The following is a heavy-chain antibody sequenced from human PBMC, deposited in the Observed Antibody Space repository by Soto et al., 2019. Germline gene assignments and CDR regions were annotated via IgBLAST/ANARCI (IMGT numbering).Heavy chain of an antibody. J-gene: IGHJ6*02. Sequence: ASVKVSCKASGCIFTNYAIHWVRQAPGQRLEWVGWINVGTGNTKYSQNFQGRVTITRDTSATTAYMELSSLRSEDTAVYYCARGAGYCRGACWNDYYCAMDVWGQGTKVTVSS. CDR2: INVGTGNT. CDR1: GCIFTNYA. V-gene: IGHV1-3*01. CDR3: ARGAGYCRGACWNDYYCAMDV. D-gene: IGHD2-21*02.